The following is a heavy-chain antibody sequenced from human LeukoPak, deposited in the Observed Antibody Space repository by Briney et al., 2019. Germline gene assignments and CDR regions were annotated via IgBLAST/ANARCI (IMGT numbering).Heavy chain of an antibody. CDR3: ARYGDYVVEFDY. V-gene: IGHV4-34*01. D-gene: IGHD4-17*01. CDR2: INHSGST. CDR1: GGSLSGYY. J-gene: IGHJ4*02. Sequence: SETLSLTCAVYGGSLSGYYWSWIRQPPGKGLEWIGEINHSGSTNYNPSLKSRVTISVDTSKNQFSLKLSSVTAADTAVYYCARYGDYVVEFDYWGQGTLVTPSS.